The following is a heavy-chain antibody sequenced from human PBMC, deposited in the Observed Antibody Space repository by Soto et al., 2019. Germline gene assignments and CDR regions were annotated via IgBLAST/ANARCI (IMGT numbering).Heavy chain of an antibody. CDR3: ARQTDGTSTDYDLWSGYTKYYYGMDE. CDR1: GGSISSSSYY. D-gene: IGHD3-3*01. CDR2: IYYSGST. V-gene: IGHV4-39*01. J-gene: IGHJ6*02. Sequence: PSETLSLTCTVSGGSISSSSYYWGWIRQPPGKGLEWIGSIYYSGSTYYNPSLKSRFTISVDTSKNQFSLKLGSVTAADTAVYNCARQTDGTSTDYDLWSGYTKYYYGMDEWGQETMLTVSS.